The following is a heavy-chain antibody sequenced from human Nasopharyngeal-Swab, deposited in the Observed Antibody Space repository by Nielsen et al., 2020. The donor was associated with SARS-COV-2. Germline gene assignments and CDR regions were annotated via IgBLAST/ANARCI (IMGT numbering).Heavy chain of an antibody. J-gene: IGHJ6*02. Sequence: ESLKISCAASGFTFSSYAMSWVRQAPGKGLEWVSAISGSGGSTYYADSVKGRFTISRDNSKNTLYLQMNSLRAEDTAVYYCAKGGIFDDFWSGYYDYYYGMDVWGQGTTVTVSS. D-gene: IGHD3-3*01. CDR1: GFTFSSYA. V-gene: IGHV3-23*01. CDR3: AKGGIFDDFWSGYYDYYYGMDV. CDR2: ISGSGGST.